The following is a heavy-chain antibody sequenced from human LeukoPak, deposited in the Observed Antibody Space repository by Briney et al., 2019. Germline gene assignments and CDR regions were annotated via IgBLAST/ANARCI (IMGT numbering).Heavy chain of an antibody. CDR1: GFTVSSNY. CDR3: AREPQYYYDSSGYSTT. D-gene: IGHD3-22*01. J-gene: IGHJ4*02. Sequence: PGGSLRLSCAASGFTVSSNYMSWVRQAQGRGLEWVSVIYSGGSTYYADSVKGRFTISRDNSKNTLYLQMNSLRAEDTAVYYCAREPQYYYDSSGYSTTWGQGTLVTVSS. V-gene: IGHV3-66*02. CDR2: IYSGGST.